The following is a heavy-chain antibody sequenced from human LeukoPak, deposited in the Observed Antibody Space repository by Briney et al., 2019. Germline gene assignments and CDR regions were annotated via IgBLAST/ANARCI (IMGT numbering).Heavy chain of an antibody. CDR1: GYTFTGYY. V-gene: IGHV1-2*04. Sequence: ASVNVSCKASGYTFTGYYMHWVRQAPGQGLEWMGWINPNSGGTNYAQKFQGWVTMTRDTSISTAYMELSRLRSDDTAVYYCARAFNSGSFPGDYWGQGTLVTVSS. CDR2: INPNSGGT. CDR3: ARAFNSGSFPGDY. J-gene: IGHJ4*02. D-gene: IGHD1-26*01.